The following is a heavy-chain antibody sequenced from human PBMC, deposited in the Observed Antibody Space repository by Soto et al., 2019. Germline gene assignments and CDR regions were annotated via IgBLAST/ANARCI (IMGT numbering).Heavy chain of an antibody. J-gene: IGHJ6*02. CDR2: VYHTGNA. Sequence: SETLSLTCTVSGGSITTAGYSWSWIRPPPGKALEWIGYVYHTGNASPKRSLKSRVTISLDRSKNQFSLKMTSVTAADTAIYYCASRPFYYYGLDVWGQGTTVTAS. CDR3: ASRPFYYYGLDV. CDR1: GGSITTAGYS. V-gene: IGHV4-30-2*01.